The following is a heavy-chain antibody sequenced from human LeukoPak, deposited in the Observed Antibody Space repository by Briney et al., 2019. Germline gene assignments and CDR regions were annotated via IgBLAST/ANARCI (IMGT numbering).Heavy chain of an antibody. CDR2: INHSGST. Sequence: SETLSLTCAVSGGSFSGYYWSWIRQPPGKGLEWIGDINHSGSTNSNPSLKSRVTISVNTYKNQFHLKLSSVTAAETAVYYCARDRYCSSTSCRMDYYYYYMVVGGEGTT. J-gene: IGHJ6*03. V-gene: IGHV4-34*01. CDR3: ARDRYCSSTSCRMDYYYYYMVV. CDR1: GGSFSGYY. D-gene: IGHD2-2*01.